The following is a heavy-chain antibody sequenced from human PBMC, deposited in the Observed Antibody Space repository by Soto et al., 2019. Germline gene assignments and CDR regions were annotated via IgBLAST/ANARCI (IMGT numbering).Heavy chain of an antibody. CDR1: GGTFSSYT. Sequence: QVLLVQSGAEVKKPGSSVKVTCKASGGTFSSYTISWVRQAPGQGLEYMGGIMPIVGTATYTQSFQDRVTITADESTSKVHMGLRSLTTDDTAVFYCTRVVPAKLMGGDAFEIWGQGTMVTVSS. J-gene: IGHJ3*02. CDR3: TRVVPAKLMGGDAFEI. D-gene: IGHD2-8*01. CDR2: IMPIVGTA. V-gene: IGHV1-69*01.